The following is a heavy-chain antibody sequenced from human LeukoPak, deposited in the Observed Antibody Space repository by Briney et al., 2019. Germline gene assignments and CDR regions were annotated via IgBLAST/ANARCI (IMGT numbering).Heavy chain of an antibody. CDR2: IYYSGST. V-gene: IGHV4-59*01. Sequence: PSETLSLTCTVSGGSISSYYRSWIRQPPGKGLEWIGYIYYSGSTNYNPSLKSRVTISADTPKNQFSLKLSSVTAADTAVYYCARDSNYGGNNGLAYWGQGTLVTVSS. CDR3: ARDSNYGGNNGLAY. D-gene: IGHD4-23*01. CDR1: GGSISSYY. J-gene: IGHJ4*02.